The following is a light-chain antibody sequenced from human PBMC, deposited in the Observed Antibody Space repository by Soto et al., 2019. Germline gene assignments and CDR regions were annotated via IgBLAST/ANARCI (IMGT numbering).Light chain of an antibody. V-gene: IGKV1-39*01. J-gene: IGKJ4*01. Sequence: DLQMTQSPSSLSASIGDRVTITCRASQSIRSHLNWYQQKPGKAPKLLIYTASTLQSGAPPRFSGIGSGTDFTLTISSLQPEDSATYYCQQSYNSPPLTFGGGTKVEIK. CDR3: QQSYNSPPLT. CDR2: TAS. CDR1: QSIRSH.